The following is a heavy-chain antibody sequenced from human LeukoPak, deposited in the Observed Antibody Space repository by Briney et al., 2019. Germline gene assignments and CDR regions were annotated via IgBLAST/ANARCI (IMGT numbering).Heavy chain of an antibody. CDR2: ISYSGRT. CDR3: ARQAYYYDSSGSPHLDTFDI. J-gene: IGHJ3*02. D-gene: IGHD3-22*01. CDR1: GGSISSSRYY. V-gene: IGHV4-39*01. Sequence: SETLSLTCSVSGGSISSSRYYWGWIRQPPGKGLEWLGSISYSGRTYYNPSLKSRVTISVDTSKNQFSLRLSSVTAADTAMYYCARQAYYYDSSGSPHLDTFDIWGQGAMVTVSS.